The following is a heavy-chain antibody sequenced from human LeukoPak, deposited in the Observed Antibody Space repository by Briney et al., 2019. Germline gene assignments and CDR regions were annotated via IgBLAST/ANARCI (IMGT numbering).Heavy chain of an antibody. CDR2: IYHSGST. V-gene: IGHV4-38-2*02. J-gene: IGHJ6*03. D-gene: IGHD4-11*01. CDR1: GYSISSGYY. Sequence: SQTLSLTCTVSGYSISSGYYWGWIRQPPGKGLEWIGSIYHSGSTYYNPSLKSRVTISVDTSKNQFSLKLSSVTAADTAVYYCARVTVTGYYYYMDVWGKGTTVTVSS. CDR3: ARVTVTGYYYYMDV.